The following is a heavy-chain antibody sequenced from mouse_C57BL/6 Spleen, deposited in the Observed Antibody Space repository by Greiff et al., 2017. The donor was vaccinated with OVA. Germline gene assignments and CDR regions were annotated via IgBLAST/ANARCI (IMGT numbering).Heavy chain of an antibody. CDR3: ARPFFYGSSYSFAY. CDR2: IHPNSGST. CDR1: GYTFTSYW. D-gene: IGHD1-1*01. J-gene: IGHJ3*01. V-gene: IGHV1-64*01. Sequence: QVHVKQPGAELVKPGASVKLSCKASGYTFTSYWMHWVKQRPGQGLEWIGMIHPNSGSTNYNEKFKSKATLTVDKSSSTAYMQLSSLTSEDSAVYYCARPFFYGSSYSFAYWGQGTLVTVSA.